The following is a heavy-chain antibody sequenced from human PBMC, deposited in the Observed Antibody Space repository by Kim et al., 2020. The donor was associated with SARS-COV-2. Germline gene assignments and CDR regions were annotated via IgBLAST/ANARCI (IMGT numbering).Heavy chain of an antibody. CDR3: ARAIGLVAAGKGGWFDP. D-gene: IGHD6-13*01. J-gene: IGHJ5*02. CDR1: GGSISSSSYY. CDR2: IYYSGST. Sequence: SETLSLTCTVSGGSISSSSYYWGWIRQPPGKGLEWIGSIYYSGSTYYNPSLKSRVTISVDTSKNQFSLKLSSVTAADTAVYYCARAIGLVAAGKGGWFDPWGQGTLVTVSS. V-gene: IGHV4-39*07.